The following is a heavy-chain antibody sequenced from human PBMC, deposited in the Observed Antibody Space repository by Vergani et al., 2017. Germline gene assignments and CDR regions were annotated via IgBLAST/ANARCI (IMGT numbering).Heavy chain of an antibody. Sequence: QVQLVQSGAEVKKPGASVKVSCKASGYTFIGYYMHWVRQAPGQGLEWMGWINPNSGGTNYAQKFQDRVTMTRDRSISTAYMELSRLKSDDTAVYYCARAEPDGESHFYFDYWGQGTLVTVSS. CDR2: INPNSGGT. J-gene: IGHJ4*02. V-gene: IGHV1-2*02. CDR1: GYTFIGYY. D-gene: IGHD1-14*01. CDR3: ARAEPDGESHFYFDY.